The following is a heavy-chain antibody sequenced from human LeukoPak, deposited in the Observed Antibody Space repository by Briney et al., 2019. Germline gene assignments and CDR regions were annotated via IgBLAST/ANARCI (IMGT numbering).Heavy chain of an antibody. D-gene: IGHD3-10*01. J-gene: IGHJ6*02. Sequence: PGGSLTLSCPASGFTFISYAMSWVRQARGKGLEWVSGISGGGGSIDYGGSVKGRFTISRDNSKNTLYLQINRLRAEDTAVCYCSKSLRVRGVIGVFDFHGLDVWGQGTTVTVSS. CDR2: ISGGGGSI. CDR3: SKSLRVRGVIGVFDFHGLDV. V-gene: IGHV3-23*01. CDR1: GFTFISYA.